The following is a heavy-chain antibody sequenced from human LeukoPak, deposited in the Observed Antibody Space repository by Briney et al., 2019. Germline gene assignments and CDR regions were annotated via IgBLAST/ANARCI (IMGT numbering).Heavy chain of an antibody. CDR1: GYTFTSYY. CDR3: ARAYYDILTGYYIRYYYYYMDV. J-gene: IGHJ6*03. Sequence: ASVKVSCKASGYTFTSYYMHGVRQAPGQGLEWMGWINPNSGGTNYAQKFQGRVTMTRDTSISTAYMELSRLRSDDTAVYYCARAYYDILTGYYIRYYYYYMDVWGKGTTVTVSS. V-gene: IGHV1-2*02. CDR2: INPNSGGT. D-gene: IGHD3-9*01.